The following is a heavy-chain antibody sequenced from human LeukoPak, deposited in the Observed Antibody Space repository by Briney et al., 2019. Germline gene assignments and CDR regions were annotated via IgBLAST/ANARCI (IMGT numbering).Heavy chain of an antibody. D-gene: IGHD3-22*01. J-gene: IGHJ4*02. Sequence: ASVKVSRKASGYTFTANYMHWVRQAPGQGLEWMGWINPNSGGANYAQKFQGRVTMTRDTSITTAYMELSRLRSDDTAVYYYARGSDSSGYPYWGQGTLVTVSA. CDR1: GYTFTANY. V-gene: IGHV1-2*02. CDR2: INPNSGGA. CDR3: ARGSDSSGYPY.